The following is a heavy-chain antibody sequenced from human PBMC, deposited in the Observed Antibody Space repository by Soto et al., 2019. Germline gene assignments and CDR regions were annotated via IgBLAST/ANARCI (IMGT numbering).Heavy chain of an antibody. CDR1: GASLNSDY. Sequence: QVQLQESGPGLVKPSETLSLTCTVSGASLNSDYWSWIRQSPGKGLEWIGYIYHMGGTDYNPSLKSRVTISIDKSKNQFSPNLRSVTAADTAVYFCARFTYKSGFNWFDPWGQGTQVTVSS. CDR2: IYHMGGT. D-gene: IGHD5-12*01. V-gene: IGHV4-59*03. J-gene: IGHJ5*02. CDR3: ARFTYKSGFNWFDP.